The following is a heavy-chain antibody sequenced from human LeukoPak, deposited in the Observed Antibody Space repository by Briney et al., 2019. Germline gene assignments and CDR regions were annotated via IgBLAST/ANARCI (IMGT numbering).Heavy chain of an antibody. Sequence: PSETLSLTCTVSGGSISSSSYYWGWIRQPPGKGLEWIGCIYYSGSTYYNPSLKSRVTISVDTSKNQFSLKLSSVTAADTAVYYCARGRGNYYYYYYMDVWGKGTTVTVSS. D-gene: IGHD3-16*01. V-gene: IGHV4-39*07. J-gene: IGHJ6*03. CDR3: ARGRGNYYYYYYMDV. CDR1: GGSISSSSYY. CDR2: IYYSGST.